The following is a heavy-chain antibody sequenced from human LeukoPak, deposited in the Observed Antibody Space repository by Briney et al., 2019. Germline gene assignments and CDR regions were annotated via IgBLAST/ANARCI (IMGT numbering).Heavy chain of an antibody. CDR2: IYYSGST. J-gene: IGHJ4*02. D-gene: IGHD6-19*01. Sequence: SETLSLTCTVSGGSISSYYWSWIRQPPGKGLEWIGYIYYSGSTNYNPSLKSRVTISVDTSKNQFSLKLSSVTAADTAVYYCAREGIAVAGPPGLGTGFDCWGQGTLVTVSS. CDR3: AREGIAVAGPPGLGTGFDC. CDR1: GGSISSYY. V-gene: IGHV4-59*01.